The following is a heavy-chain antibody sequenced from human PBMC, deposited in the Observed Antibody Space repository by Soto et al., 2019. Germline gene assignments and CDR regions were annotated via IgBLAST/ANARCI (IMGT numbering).Heavy chain of an antibody. J-gene: IGHJ2*01. CDR3: ARDRTDYYDSSGYYPPRGSPGYFDL. Sequence: SVKVSCKASGGTFSSYAISWVRQAPGQGLEWMGGIIPIFGTANYAQKFQGRVTITADESTSTAYMELSSLRSEDTAVYYCARDRTDYYDSSGYYPPRGSPGYFDLWGRGTLVTVSS. CDR2: IIPIFGTA. D-gene: IGHD3-22*01. V-gene: IGHV1-69*13. CDR1: GGTFSSYA.